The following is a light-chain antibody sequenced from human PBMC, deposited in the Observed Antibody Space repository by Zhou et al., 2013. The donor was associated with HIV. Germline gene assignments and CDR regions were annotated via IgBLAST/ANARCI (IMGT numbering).Light chain of an antibody. CDR2: KAS. V-gene: IGKV1-5*03. Sequence: DIQLTQSPSTLSASVGDRVIITCRASQSINTWVAWYQQKPGKVPKLLIYKASRLESGVASRFSGSGSGTEFTLTISSLQPEDFATYYCLQHNSYPPGFGGGTKVEIK. CDR1: QSINTW. CDR3: LQHNSYPPG. J-gene: IGKJ4*01.